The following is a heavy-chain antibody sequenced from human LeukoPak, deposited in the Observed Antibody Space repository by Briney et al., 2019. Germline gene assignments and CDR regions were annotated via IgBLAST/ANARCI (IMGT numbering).Heavy chain of an antibody. V-gene: IGHV4-39*01. J-gene: IGHJ4*02. CDR2: IYDSGST. CDR3: QSRFLEWLLDY. Sequence: ETLSLTCTVSGGSISSNNYFWGWIRQPPGKGLEWIGSIYDSGSTYYNPSLKSRVSISVDTSKNQFSLKLNSVTAADTAMYYCQSRFLEWLLDYWGQGTLVTVSS. CDR1: GGSISSNNYF. D-gene: IGHD3-3*01.